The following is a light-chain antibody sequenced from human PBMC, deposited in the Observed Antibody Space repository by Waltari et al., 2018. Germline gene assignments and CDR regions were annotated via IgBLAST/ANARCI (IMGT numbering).Light chain of an antibody. V-gene: IGKV3-11*01. Sequence: EIVLTQSPATLSLSPGETATLSCRASQSVGTYLAWYQQKPGQAPRLLIYDASNRATGIPDRFRGSGSGTDFTLTISSLEPEDFALYYCQQRSSWTPRTFGQGARLEIK. CDR2: DAS. J-gene: IGKJ2*02. CDR3: QQRSSWTPRT. CDR1: QSVGTY.